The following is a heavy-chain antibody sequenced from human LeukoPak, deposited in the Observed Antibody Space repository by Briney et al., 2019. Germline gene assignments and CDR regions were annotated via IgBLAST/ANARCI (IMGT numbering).Heavy chain of an antibody. CDR1: GYSFTSYW. CDR2: IYPGDSDT. Sequence: EESLKISCKVSGYSFTSYWIGWVRQMPGKGLEWMGIIYPGDSDTRYSPSFQGQVTISADKSISTAYLQWSSLKASDTAMYFCATYAGSYSKYFQHWGQGTLVTVSS. V-gene: IGHV5-51*01. J-gene: IGHJ1*01. CDR3: ATYAGSYSKYFQH. D-gene: IGHD3-10*01.